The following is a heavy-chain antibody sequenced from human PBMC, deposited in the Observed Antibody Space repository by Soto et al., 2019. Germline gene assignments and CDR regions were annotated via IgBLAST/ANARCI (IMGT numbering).Heavy chain of an antibody. V-gene: IGHV3-23*01. CDR3: AKNQERELPRVIDF. CDR2: ISDSGISI. D-gene: IGHD1-7*01. CDR1: GFAFYNYA. J-gene: IGHJ4*02. Sequence: EEQLLESGGGLIQPGGSLRLSCAASGFAFYNYAMAWVRQAPGKGLEWVSGISDSGISIYYTDSVKGRFTISRDNSKNTLYLQMSSLRAEDTALYYCAKNQERELPRVIDFWGQGTLVTVSS.